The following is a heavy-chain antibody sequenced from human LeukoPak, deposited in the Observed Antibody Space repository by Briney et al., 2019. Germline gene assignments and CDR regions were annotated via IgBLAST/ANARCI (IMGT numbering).Heavy chain of an antibody. CDR2: TSGSGGST. CDR1: GFTFSSYA. V-gene: IGHV3-23*01. Sequence: GGSLRLSCAASGFTFSSYAMSWVRQAPGKDLEWVSGTSGSGGSTYYAGSVKGRFTISRDNSKNTLYLQMNSLRVEVTAVYYCAKNGGSQCYSHLDSWGQGTLVTVSS. J-gene: IGHJ4*02. CDR3: AKNGGSQCYSHLDS. D-gene: IGHD2-15*01.